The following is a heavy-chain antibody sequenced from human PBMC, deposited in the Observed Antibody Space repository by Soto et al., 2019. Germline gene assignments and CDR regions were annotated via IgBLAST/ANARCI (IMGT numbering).Heavy chain of an antibody. Sequence: EVQLLESGGGLGQPGGSLRLSCTGSGFTFSSYAMNWVRQAPGKGLECVSTISGSGGTTYYADSVKGRFTISRDNSKNTLYLQMSSLRAEDTAVYYCAKKGRAAAMYNWFDPWGQGTLVTVSS. D-gene: IGHD6-13*01. CDR1: GFTFSSYA. J-gene: IGHJ5*02. CDR3: AKKGRAAAMYNWFDP. V-gene: IGHV3-23*01. CDR2: ISGSGGTT.